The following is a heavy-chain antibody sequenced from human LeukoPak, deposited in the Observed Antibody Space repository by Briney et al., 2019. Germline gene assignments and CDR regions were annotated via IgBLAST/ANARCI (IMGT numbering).Heavy chain of an antibody. CDR3: ARVPFGGYGIDY. Sequence: ASVKVSCKASGYTFTGYYIHWVRQAPGQGLEWMGWINPHSGGTDYAQKFQARVTMTRDTSINTAYMELSRLRSDDTAVYYCARVPFGGYGIDYWGQGTLVTVSS. V-gene: IGHV1-2*02. CDR1: GYTFTGYY. D-gene: IGHD5-12*01. J-gene: IGHJ4*02. CDR2: INPHSGGT.